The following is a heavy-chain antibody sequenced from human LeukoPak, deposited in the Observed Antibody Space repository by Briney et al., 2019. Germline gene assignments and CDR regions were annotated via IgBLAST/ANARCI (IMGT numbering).Heavy chain of an antibody. CDR2: IKRDGSEK. D-gene: IGHD3-3*01. CDR1: GFTFSSYW. Sequence: GGSLRLSCAASGFTFSSYWMSWVRQAPGKGLEWVANIKRDGSEKYYVDSVKGRFTTSRDNAKNSLYLQMNSLRAEDTAVYYCARDRSDTIFGVFRFDPWGQGTLVTVSS. CDR3: ARDRSDTIFGVFRFDP. V-gene: IGHV3-7*01. J-gene: IGHJ5*02.